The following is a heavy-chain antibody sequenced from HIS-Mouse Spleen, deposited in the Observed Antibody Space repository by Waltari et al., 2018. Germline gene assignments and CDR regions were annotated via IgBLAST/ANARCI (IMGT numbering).Heavy chain of an antibody. Sequence: QVQLVQSVAEVKKPGASVKVSCKASGYPFTSYDINWVRQATGQGLEWMGWMNPNSGNTGQAQKFKGRVTRTRNTSISTAYMELGSLRSEDTAVYYCARIGSHRRGYSYGYWFDPWGQGTLVTVSS. CDR3: ARIGSHRRGYSYGYWFDP. CDR1: GYPFTSYD. D-gene: IGHD5-18*01. CDR2: MNPNSGNT. J-gene: IGHJ5*02. V-gene: IGHV1-8*01.